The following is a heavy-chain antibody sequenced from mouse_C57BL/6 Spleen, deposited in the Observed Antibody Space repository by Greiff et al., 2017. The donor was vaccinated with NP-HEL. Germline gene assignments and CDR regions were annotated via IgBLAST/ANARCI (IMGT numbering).Heavy chain of an antibody. CDR3: ARGPGRGYFDY. CDR1: GFTFSDYY. D-gene: IGHD4-1*01. Sequence: EVQLVESEGGLVQPGSSMKLSCTASGFTFSDYYMAWVRQVPEKGLEWVANINYDGSSTYYLDSLKSRFIISRDNAKNILYLQMSSLKSEDTATYYCARGPGRGYFDYWGQGTTLTVSS. CDR2: INYDGSST. J-gene: IGHJ2*01. V-gene: IGHV5-16*01.